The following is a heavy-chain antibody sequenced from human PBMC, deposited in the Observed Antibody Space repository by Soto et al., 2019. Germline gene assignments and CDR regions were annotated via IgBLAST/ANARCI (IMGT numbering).Heavy chain of an antibody. Sequence: EILSLTSIDHGGYGSLRNYYWSWIRQPPGKGLEWIGEINHSGGTNYNPSLKSRVIISIDTSKNQFSLNLSSVTAADTAVYYCARDHIVVEINHPWWFDAWGQGTQVTVSS. CDR1: GGYGSLRNYY. J-gene: IGHJ5*02. CDR3: ARDHIVVEINHPWWFDA. D-gene: IGHD2-15*01. V-gene: IGHV4-34*01. CDR2: INHSGGT.